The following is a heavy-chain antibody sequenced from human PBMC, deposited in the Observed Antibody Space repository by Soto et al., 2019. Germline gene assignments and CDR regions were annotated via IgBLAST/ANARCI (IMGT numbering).Heavy chain of an antibody. D-gene: IGHD6-13*01. V-gene: IGHV3-66*01. CDR3: ARGRVAAAFNVFDF. J-gene: IGHJ3*01. CDR1: GFTVSSNY. CDR2: IHRGGNP. Sequence: GGSLRLSCAASGFTVSSNYMNWVRQSPGKGLEWVSVIHRGGNPYYADSVKDRFTISRDDSKNTLYFQMNSLRAEATAVYYCARGRVAAAFNVFDFWGQGTMVPVSS.